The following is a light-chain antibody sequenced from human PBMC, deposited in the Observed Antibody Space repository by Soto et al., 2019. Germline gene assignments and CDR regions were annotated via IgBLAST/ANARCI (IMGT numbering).Light chain of an antibody. CDR3: QQYNTLSGT. CDR1: QGISSY. V-gene: IGKV1-9*01. J-gene: IGKJ1*01. CDR2: DAS. Sequence: DIRLTQSPSSLSASVGDRVTITCRVSQGISSYLAWYQQKPGKAPKLLIYDASTLESGVPSRFSGSGFGTEFSLTISSLQPDDFASYYCQQYNTLSGTFGQGTKVDIK.